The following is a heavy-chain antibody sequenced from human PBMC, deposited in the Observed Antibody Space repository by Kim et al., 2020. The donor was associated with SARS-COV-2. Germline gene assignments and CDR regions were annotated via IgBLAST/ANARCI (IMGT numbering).Heavy chain of an antibody. Sequence: SETLSLTCTVSGGSISSYYWSWIRQPPGKGLEWIGYIYYSGSTNYNPSLKSRVTISVDTSKNQFSLKLSSVTAADTAVYYCARGDDYIVVVPAAMGGAFDIWGQGTMVTVSS. CDR3: ARGDDYIVVVPAAMGGAFDI. V-gene: IGHV4-59*13. D-gene: IGHD2-2*01. CDR2: IYYSGST. CDR1: GGSISSYY. J-gene: IGHJ3*02.